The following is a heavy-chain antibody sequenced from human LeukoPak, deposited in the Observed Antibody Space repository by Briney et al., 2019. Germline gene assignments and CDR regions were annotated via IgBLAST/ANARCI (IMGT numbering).Heavy chain of an antibody. CDR1: GFTFSSYA. CDR2: ISYDGSNK. Sequence: GGSLRLSCAASGFTFSSYAMHWVRQAPGKGLEWVAVISYDGSNKYYADSVKGRFTISRDNSKNTLYLQMNSLRAEDTAVYYCARGGFLTRVLAWDVWGQGTTVTVSS. CDR3: ARGGFLTRVLAWDV. D-gene: IGHD2-21*01. V-gene: IGHV3-30-3*01. J-gene: IGHJ6*02.